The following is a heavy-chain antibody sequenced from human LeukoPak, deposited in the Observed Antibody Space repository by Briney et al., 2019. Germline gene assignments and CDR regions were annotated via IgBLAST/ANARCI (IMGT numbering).Heavy chain of an antibody. J-gene: IGHJ6*03. D-gene: IGHD6-6*01. CDR1: GFTFSDHY. Sequence: PGGYLRLSCAASGFTFSDHYMSWIRQAPGKGLEWVSYISNSGRTIYYADSVKGRFTISRGNAENSLYLQMNSLRAEDTAVYYCARVIATRPHYHYYMDVWGKGTTVTVSS. V-gene: IGHV3-11*04. CDR2: ISNSGRTI. CDR3: ARVIATRPHYHYYMDV.